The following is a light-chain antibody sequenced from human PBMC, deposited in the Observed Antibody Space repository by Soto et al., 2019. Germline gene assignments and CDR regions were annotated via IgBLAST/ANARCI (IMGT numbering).Light chain of an antibody. CDR3: VLYMGSGTVV. CDR2: STN. CDR1: SGSVSTSYY. J-gene: IGLJ2*01. V-gene: IGLV8-61*01. Sequence: QAVVTQEPSFSVSPGGTVTLTCGLSSGSVSTSYYPSWYQQTPGQALRTLIYSTNTRSSGVPDRFSGSILGNKAALTITGAQADDESDYYCVLYMGSGTVVFGGGTKVTVL.